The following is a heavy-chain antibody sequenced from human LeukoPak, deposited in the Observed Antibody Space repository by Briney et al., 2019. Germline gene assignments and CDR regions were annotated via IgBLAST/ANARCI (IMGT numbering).Heavy chain of an antibody. D-gene: IGHD3-22*01. V-gene: IGHV4-34*01. J-gene: IGHJ4*02. CDR1: GGSFSGYY. CDR3: ARYWGPYDNSGAYFDY. Sequence: TSETLSLTCAVYGGSFSGYYWVWLRQPPGKGLEWIATIYYSGSTYYNPSLKSRVTISVDTSKNQFSLKLSSVTAADTAMYYCARYWGPYDNSGAYFDYWGQGTLVTVSS. CDR2: IYYSGST.